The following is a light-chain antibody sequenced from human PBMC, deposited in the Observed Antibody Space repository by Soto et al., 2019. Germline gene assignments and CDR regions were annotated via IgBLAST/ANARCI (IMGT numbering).Light chain of an antibody. CDR3: QQRSNCPIT. CDR2: DAS. V-gene: IGKV3-11*01. CDR1: QSVSSY. J-gene: IGKJ5*01. Sequence: EIVLTQSPATLSLSPGERATLSCRASQSVSSYLAWYQQKPGQAPRLLIYDASNRATGIPARFSGSGSGTDFNLTISSREPEDFAVYYCQQRSNCPITFGQGKRLEIK.